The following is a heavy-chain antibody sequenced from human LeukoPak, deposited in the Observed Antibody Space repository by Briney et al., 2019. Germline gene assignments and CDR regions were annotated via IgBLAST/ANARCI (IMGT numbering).Heavy chain of an antibody. CDR1: GFTVSRNY. D-gene: IGHD2-2*01. CDR2: FYSGGST. J-gene: IGHJ3*02. CDR3: ARDGLRYCSSTSCYAGGGAFDI. V-gene: IGHV3-66*02. Sequence: PGGSLRLSCAASGFTVSRNYMSWVRQAPGKGLEWVSVFYSGGSTYYADSVKGRFTISRDNSKNTLYLQMNSLRAEDTAVYYCARDGLRYCSSTSCYAGGGAFDIWGQGTMVTVSS.